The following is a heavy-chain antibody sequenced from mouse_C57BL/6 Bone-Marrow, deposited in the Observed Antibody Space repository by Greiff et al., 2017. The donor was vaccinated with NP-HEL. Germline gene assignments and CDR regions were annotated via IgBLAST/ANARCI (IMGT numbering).Heavy chain of an antibody. V-gene: IGHV1-4*01. Sequence: VKLQESGAELVRPGASVKMSCKASGYTFTSYWMHWVKQRPGQGLEWIGYINPSSGYTKYNQKFKDKATLTADKSSSTAYLPLSSLTSEDSAVYYCAPTGVAPLDYGGQGTALTVTA. D-gene: IGHD1-1*01. CDR3: APTGVAPLDY. CDR1: GYTFTSYW. CDR2: INPSSGYT. J-gene: IGHJ2*01.